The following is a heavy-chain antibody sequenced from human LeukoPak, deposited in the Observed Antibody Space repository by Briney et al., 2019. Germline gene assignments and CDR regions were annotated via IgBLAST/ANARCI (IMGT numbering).Heavy chain of an antibody. D-gene: IGHD2-2*01. CDR1: GYTFTTYW. CDR3: ARGYRTSTSCYFDY. Sequence: GESLKISCKGSGYTFTTYWIAWVRQMPGKGLEWMGFIYPGDSDTRYSPSFQGQVTISADKSISTAYLQWSSLKASDTAMYYCARGYRTSTSCYFDYWGQGTLVTVSS. J-gene: IGHJ4*02. V-gene: IGHV5-51*01. CDR2: IYPGDSDT.